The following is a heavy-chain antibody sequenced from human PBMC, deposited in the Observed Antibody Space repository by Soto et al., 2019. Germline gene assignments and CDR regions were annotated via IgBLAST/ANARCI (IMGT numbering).Heavy chain of an antibody. V-gene: IGHV4-59*01. Sequence: SETLSLTCTVSGGSISSYYWSWIRQPPGRGLEWIGYIYYSGSTNYNPSLKSRVTISVDTSKNQFSLKLSSVTAADTAVYYCASFRREIDYWGQGTLVTVSS. J-gene: IGHJ4*02. CDR1: GGSISSYY. CDR3: ASFRREIDY. CDR2: IYYSGST.